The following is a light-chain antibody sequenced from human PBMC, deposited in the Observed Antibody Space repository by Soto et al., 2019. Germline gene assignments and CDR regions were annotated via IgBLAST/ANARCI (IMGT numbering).Light chain of an antibody. Sequence: DIQKTQSPSCLSASVGDRVTIAVGASQSISSYLNWYQQKPGKAPKLLIYKASSLESGVPSRFSGSGSGTEFTLTISSLQPDDFATYYCQQYNSYSRTFGQGTMVDIK. CDR2: KAS. CDR1: QSISSY. CDR3: QQYNSYSRT. V-gene: IGKV1-5*03. J-gene: IGKJ1*01.